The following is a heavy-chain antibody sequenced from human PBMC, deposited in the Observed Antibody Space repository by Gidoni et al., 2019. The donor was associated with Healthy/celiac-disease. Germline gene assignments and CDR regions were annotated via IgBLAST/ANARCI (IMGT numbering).Heavy chain of an antibody. V-gene: IGHV3-30-3*01. CDR1: GFTFSSYA. CDR3: ARAFDILTGYFDY. J-gene: IGHJ4*02. Sequence: QVQLVASGGGVVQPGRSLRLSCAASGFTFSSYAMHWVRQAPGKGLEWVAVISYDGSNKYYADSVKGRFTISRDNSKNTLYLQMNSLRAEDTAVYYCARAFDILTGYFDYWGQGTLVTVSS. CDR2: ISYDGSNK. D-gene: IGHD3-9*01.